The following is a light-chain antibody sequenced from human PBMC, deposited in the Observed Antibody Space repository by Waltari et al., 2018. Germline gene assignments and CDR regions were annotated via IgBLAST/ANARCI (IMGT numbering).Light chain of an antibody. Sequence: DIVMTQSPDSLAVPLGERATINCKSSQSLLYNFNNKSFLAWYQQKPGQPPKMLIYWASSRESGVPARFSGGGSGTDFTLTISSLQAEDVALYYCQQHYATPRTFGQGTK. V-gene: IGKV4-1*01. J-gene: IGKJ1*01. CDR2: WAS. CDR1: QSLLYNFNNKSF. CDR3: QQHYATPRT.